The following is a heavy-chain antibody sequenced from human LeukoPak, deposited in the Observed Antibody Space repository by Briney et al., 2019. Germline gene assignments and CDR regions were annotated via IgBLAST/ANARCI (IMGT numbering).Heavy chain of an antibody. CDR2: IYYSGST. CDR1: GGSISSSSYY. V-gene: IGHV4-39*01. J-gene: IGHJ5*02. Sequence: SETLSLTCTVSGGSISSSSYYWGWIRRPPGKGLEWIGSIYYSGSTYYNPSLKSRVTISVDTSKNQFSLKLSSVTAADTADYYCARHARVNWFDPWGQGALVTVSS. CDR3: ARHARVNWFDP.